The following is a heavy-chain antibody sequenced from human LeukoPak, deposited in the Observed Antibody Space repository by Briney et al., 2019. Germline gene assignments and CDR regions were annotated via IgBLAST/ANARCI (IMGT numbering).Heavy chain of an antibody. CDR3: AKEEGNYGPGRYYYFDY. J-gene: IGHJ4*02. Sequence: GGSLRLSCEASGFTFINYAMSWVRQAPGKGLEWVSGICGHGISIYYADCVKGRFTISRDNSKSTLYLVMNSLRAEDTAVYYCAKEEGNYGPGRYYYFDYWGQGTLVAVSS. CDR2: ICGHGISI. D-gene: IGHD3-10*01. V-gene: IGHV3-23*01. CDR1: GFTFINYA.